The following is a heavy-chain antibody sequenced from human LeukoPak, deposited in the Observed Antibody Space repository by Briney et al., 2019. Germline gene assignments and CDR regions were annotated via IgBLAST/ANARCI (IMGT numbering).Heavy chain of an antibody. CDR1: GFTFSSYW. J-gene: IGHJ4*02. V-gene: IGHV3-74*01. CDR2: INSDGSST. CDR3: ATPPGGVRGVMTYFDY. Sequence: GGSLRLSCAASGFTFSSYWMHWVRQAPGKGLVWVSRINSDGSSTSYADSVKGRFTISRDNAKNTLYLQMNSLRAEDTAVYYCATPPGGVRGVMTYFDYRGQGTLVTVSS. D-gene: IGHD3-10*01.